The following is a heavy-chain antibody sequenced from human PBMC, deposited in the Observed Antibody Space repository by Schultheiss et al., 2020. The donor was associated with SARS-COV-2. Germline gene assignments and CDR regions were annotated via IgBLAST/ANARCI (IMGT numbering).Heavy chain of an antibody. D-gene: IGHD4-11*01. V-gene: IGHV4-39*07. CDR2: INHSGST. Sequence: SETLSLTCTVSGGSISSGGYYWSWIRQPPGKGLEWIGEINHSGSTNYNPSLKSRVTISVDTSKNQFSLKLSSVTAADTAVYYCARTLFGYSNYGGVDYWGQGTLVTVSS. CDR3: ARTLFGYSNYGGVDY. J-gene: IGHJ4*02. CDR1: GGSISSGGYY.